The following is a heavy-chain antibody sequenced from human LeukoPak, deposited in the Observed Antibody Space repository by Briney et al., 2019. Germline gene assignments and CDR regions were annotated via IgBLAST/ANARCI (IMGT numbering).Heavy chain of an antibody. V-gene: IGHV3-7*01. Sequence: GGSLRLSCAASGFTFSSYWMNWVRQAPGKGLEWVANVKQDGSEKYYVDSVKGRFTISRDNAKNSLFLQMNSLRADDTAVYYCARGGAGTAAAGTGRFDYWGQGTLVTVSS. J-gene: IGHJ4*02. CDR2: VKQDGSEK. CDR1: GFTFSSYW. CDR3: ARGGAGTAAAGTGRFDY. D-gene: IGHD6-13*01.